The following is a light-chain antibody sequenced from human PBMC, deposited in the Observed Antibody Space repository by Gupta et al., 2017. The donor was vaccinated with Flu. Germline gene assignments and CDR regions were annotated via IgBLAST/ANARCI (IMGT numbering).Light chain of an antibody. CDR1: SSDVGGYNY. Sequence: QSSLAQPASVARSPGPSITISCTGTSSDVGGYNYVSWYQQHPGKAPKLMIYEVSKRPSGVSNRFSGSKSGNTASLTISGLQAEDEADYYCSSYTSSSTMVFGGGTKLTVL. J-gene: IGLJ3*02. CDR3: SSYTSSSTMV. CDR2: EVS. V-gene: IGLV2-14*01.